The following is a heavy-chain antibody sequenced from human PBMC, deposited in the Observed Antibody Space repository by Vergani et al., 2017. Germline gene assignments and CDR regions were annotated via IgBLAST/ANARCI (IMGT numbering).Heavy chain of an antibody. J-gene: IGHJ3*02. Sequence: QVQLVQSGAEVKKPGASVKVSCKVSGYTLTELSMHWVRQAPGKGLEWMGGFDPEDGETTYAQKFQGRVTMTEDTSTDTAYMELSSLRSEDTAVYYCATDGRYGSSTSCPDAFDIWGQGTMVTVSS. CDR1: GYTLTELS. CDR2: FDPEDGET. CDR3: ATDGRYGSSTSCPDAFDI. V-gene: IGHV1-24*01. D-gene: IGHD2-2*01.